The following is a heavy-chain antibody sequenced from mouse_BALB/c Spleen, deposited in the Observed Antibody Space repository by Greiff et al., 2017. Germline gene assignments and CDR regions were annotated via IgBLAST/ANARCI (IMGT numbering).Heavy chain of an antibody. V-gene: IGHV1-19*01. D-gene: IGHD2-3*01. J-gene: IGHJ3*01. CDR1: GYTFTDYY. Sequence: EVQLQQSGPELVKPGASVKMSCKASGYTFTDYYMDWVKQSHGESFEWIGRVNPYNGGTSYNQKFKGKATLTVDKSSSTAYMELNSLTSEDSAVYYCARGGYYGFAYWGQGTLVTVSA. CDR3: ARGGYYGFAY. CDR2: VNPYNGGT.